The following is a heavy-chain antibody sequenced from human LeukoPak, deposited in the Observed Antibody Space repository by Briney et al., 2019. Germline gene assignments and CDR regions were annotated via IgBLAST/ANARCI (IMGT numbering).Heavy chain of an antibody. V-gene: IGHV3-74*01. J-gene: IGHJ6*03. Sequence: PGGSLRLSCAASGFTFSSYWMHSVRQAPGKGLVWVSRINSDGSSTSYADSVKGRFTISRDNAKNTLYLQMNSLRAEDTAVYYCARALVSPIYMDVWGKGTTVTISS. CDR3: ARALVSPIYMDV. D-gene: IGHD3-9*01. CDR2: INSDGSST. CDR1: GFTFSSYW.